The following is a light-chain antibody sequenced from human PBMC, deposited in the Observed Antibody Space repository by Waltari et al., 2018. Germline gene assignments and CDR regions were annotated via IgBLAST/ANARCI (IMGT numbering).Light chain of an antibody. CDR3: NSYTRKNSLVV. J-gene: IGLJ2*01. V-gene: IGLV2-14*01. Sequence: QSALTQPAPASGSPGRTITIPCTGTSSDVGPYKYVSWYQQHPGKAPKLMIYEVSQRPSGVANLFSGAKSGNTGSLTISGLQGEDEAEYYCNSYTRKNSLVVFGGGTKLTVL. CDR2: EVS. CDR1: SSDVGPYKY.